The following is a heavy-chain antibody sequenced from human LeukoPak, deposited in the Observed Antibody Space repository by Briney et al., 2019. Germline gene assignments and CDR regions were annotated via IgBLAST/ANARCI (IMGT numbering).Heavy chain of an antibody. Sequence: SETLSLTCIVSGGSISSYYWSWIRQPPGKGLEWIGYVYYSGSTNYNPSLKSRVTISVDTSKNQFSLKLSSVTAADTAVYYCARAGRVTIFGVVTKKNWFDPWGQGTLVTVSS. J-gene: IGHJ5*02. D-gene: IGHD3-3*01. CDR2: VYYSGST. CDR1: GGSISSYY. V-gene: IGHV4-59*01. CDR3: ARAGRVTIFGVVTKKNWFDP.